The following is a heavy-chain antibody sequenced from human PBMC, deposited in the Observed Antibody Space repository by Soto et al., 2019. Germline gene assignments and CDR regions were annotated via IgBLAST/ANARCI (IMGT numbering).Heavy chain of an antibody. D-gene: IGHD1-26*01. CDR2: IIPIFGTA. Sequence: QVQLVQSGAEVKKPGSSVKVSCKASGGTFSSYAISWVRQAPGQGLEWMGGIIPIFGTANYAQKFQGRVTITADESTGTAYMELSSLRSEDTAGYYCARGEYGYSGGYLTPDYCYGMDVWGQGTTVTVSS. J-gene: IGHJ6*02. V-gene: IGHV1-69*01. CDR1: GGTFSSYA. CDR3: ARGEYGYSGGYLTPDYCYGMDV.